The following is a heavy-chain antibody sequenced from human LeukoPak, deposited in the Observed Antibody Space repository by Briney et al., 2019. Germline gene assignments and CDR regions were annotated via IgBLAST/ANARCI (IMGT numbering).Heavy chain of an antibody. Sequence: GGSLRLSCAASGFTVSINYMSWVRQAPGKGLEWVSVIYSGGSTYYADSVKGRFTISRDNSKNTLYLQMNSLRAEDTAVYYCARDRPLYCSSTSCYSAWGQGTLVTVSS. V-gene: IGHV3-66*01. D-gene: IGHD2-2*01. CDR2: IYSGGST. CDR3: ARDRPLYCSSTSCYSA. CDR1: GFTVSINY. J-gene: IGHJ5*02.